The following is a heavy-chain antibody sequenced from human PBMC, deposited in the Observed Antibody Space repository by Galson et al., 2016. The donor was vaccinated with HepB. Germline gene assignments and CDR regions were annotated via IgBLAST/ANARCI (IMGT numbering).Heavy chain of an antibody. CDR3: ARAPTMITFGGLIVGDLDY. CDR2: ISSSGRSI. Sequence: SLRLSCAASGYAFRNYIMNWVRQSPGKGLEWVTSISSSGRSIYYADSVKGRFTISRDNTKNSLYLQMNSLRADDTAVCYCARAPTMITFGGLIVGDLDYWGQGTLVAVSS. V-gene: IGHV3-21*01. CDR1: GYAFRNYI. J-gene: IGHJ4*02. D-gene: IGHD3-16*02.